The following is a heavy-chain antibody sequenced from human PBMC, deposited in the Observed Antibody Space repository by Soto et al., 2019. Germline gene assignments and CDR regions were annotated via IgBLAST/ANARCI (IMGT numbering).Heavy chain of an antibody. D-gene: IGHD1-26*01. J-gene: IGHJ4*02. CDR3: ARATGWEL. CDR2: IWYDGSNK. V-gene: IGHV3-33*01. Sequence: QVQLVESGGGVVQPGRSLRLSCTASGFTFSNYGMHWVRQAPGKGLEWVAVIWYDGSNKYYADSVKGRFTISRDNSKNALYLQMNSLRAEDTAVYYCARATGWELWGQGTLVIVSS. CDR1: GFTFSNYG.